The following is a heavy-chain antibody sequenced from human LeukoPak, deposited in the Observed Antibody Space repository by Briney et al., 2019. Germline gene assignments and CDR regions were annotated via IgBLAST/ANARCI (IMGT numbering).Heavy chain of an antibody. Sequence: GGSLRLSCAASGFTFSSYPMSWVRQAPGKGLEWVSDISGSADSTYYADSVKGRFTISRDNSKNTLYLQMNSLRAEDTAVYYCAKGYPTSLDYWGQGTLVTVSS. V-gene: IGHV3-23*01. CDR2: ISGSADST. CDR1: GFTFSSYP. CDR3: AKGYPTSLDY. J-gene: IGHJ4*02. D-gene: IGHD1-26*01.